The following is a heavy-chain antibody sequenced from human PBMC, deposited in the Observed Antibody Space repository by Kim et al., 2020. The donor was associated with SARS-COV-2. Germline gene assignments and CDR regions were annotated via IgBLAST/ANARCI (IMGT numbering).Heavy chain of an antibody. D-gene: IGHD6-19*01. J-gene: IGHJ5*02. V-gene: IGHV3-23*01. CDR2: PCGSGGST. CDR1: GFTFSSYS. CDR3: AKGGADSRGWS. Sequence: GGSLRLSFASPGFTFSSYSMRWVRQAPGKALASVSAPCGSGGSTYYADSVNARFTISRDNSKNTLYLQMNSLRAEDTDVYYCAKGGADSRGWSWGQGTLVVV.